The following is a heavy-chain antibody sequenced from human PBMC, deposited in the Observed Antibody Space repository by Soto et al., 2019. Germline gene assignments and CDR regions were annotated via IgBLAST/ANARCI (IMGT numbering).Heavy chain of an antibody. Sequence: GGSLRLSCAASGFTFSSYAMSWVRQAPGKGLEWVSAISGSGGSTYYADSVKGRFTISRDNSKNTLYLQMNSLRAEDTAVYYCAKGSGVGYCSSTSCSRFAFDIWGQGTMVTVSS. V-gene: IGHV3-23*01. J-gene: IGHJ3*02. CDR2: ISGSGGST. CDR1: GFTFSSYA. D-gene: IGHD2-2*01. CDR3: AKGSGVGYCSSTSCSRFAFDI.